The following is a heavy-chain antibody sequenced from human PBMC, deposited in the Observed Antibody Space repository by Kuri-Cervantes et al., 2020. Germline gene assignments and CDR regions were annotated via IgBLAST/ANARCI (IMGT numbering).Heavy chain of an antibody. D-gene: IGHD1-26*01. V-gene: IGHV4-39*01. CDR1: GGSISSSSYY. J-gene: IGHJ6*02. CDR3: ARRGRGRIYYYYGMDV. CDR2: IYYSGST. Sequence: SETLSLTCTVSGGSISSSSYYWGWIRQPPGKGLERIGSIYYSGSTYYNPSPKSRVTISVDTSKNQFSLKLSSVTAADTAVYYCARRGRGRIYYYYGMDVWGQGTTVTVSS.